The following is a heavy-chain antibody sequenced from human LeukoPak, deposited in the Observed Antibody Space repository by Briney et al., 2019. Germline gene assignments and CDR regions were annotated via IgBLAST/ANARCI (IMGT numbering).Heavy chain of an antibody. V-gene: IGHV3-30*04. CDR2: ISYDGSNK. Sequence: GGSLRLSCAASGFTFSSCAMHWVRQAPGKGLEWVAVISYDGSNKYYADSVKGRFTISRDNSKNTLYLQMNSLRAEDTAVYYCAREAYYDYVWGSYRYMRGFDYWGQGTLVTVSS. CDR1: GFTFSSCA. CDR3: AREAYYDYVWGSYRYMRGFDY. J-gene: IGHJ4*02. D-gene: IGHD3-16*02.